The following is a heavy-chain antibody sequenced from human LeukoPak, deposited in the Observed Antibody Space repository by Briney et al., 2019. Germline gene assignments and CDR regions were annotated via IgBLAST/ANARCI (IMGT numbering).Heavy chain of an antibody. D-gene: IGHD2-2*01. J-gene: IGHJ4*02. CDR2: ISYDGSNK. CDR3: ARGRGCSSTSCYASWRFSSGDY. Sequence: GGSLRLSCAASGFTFSSYAMHWVRQAPGKGLEWVAVISYDGSNKYYADSVEGRFTISRDNSKNTPYLQMNSLRAEDTAVYYCARGRGCSSTSCYASWRFSSGDYWGQGTLVTVSS. V-gene: IGHV3-30-3*01. CDR1: GFTFSSYA.